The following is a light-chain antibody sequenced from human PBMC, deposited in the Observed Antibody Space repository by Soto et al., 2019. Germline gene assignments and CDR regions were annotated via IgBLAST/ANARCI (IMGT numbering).Light chain of an antibody. CDR2: GAS. J-gene: IGKJ1*01. CDR1: QSVSSN. V-gene: IGKV3-15*01. CDR3: QQYNNWPPDRT. Sequence: EIVMTQSPATLSVSPGERATLSCRASQSVSSNLAWYQQKPGQAPRLLIYGASTRATGIPARFSGSGSGTKFTPTISSLQSEDFAIYFCQQYNNWPPDRTFGQGTKVEIK.